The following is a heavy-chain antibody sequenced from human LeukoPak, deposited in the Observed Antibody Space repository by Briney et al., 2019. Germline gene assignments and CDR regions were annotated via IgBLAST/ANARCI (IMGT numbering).Heavy chain of an antibody. D-gene: IGHD3-22*01. Sequence: GGSLRLSCAASGFTFSSYAMSWVRQAPGKGLEWVSAISGSGGSTYYADSVKGRFTISRDNSKNTLYLQMNGLRVDDTATYYCAKDRPNYYESNGHYYRRDGDSWGQGTLVTVSS. J-gene: IGHJ5*01. CDR3: AKDRPNYYESNGHYYRRDGDS. CDR2: ISGSGGST. V-gene: IGHV3-23*01. CDR1: GFTFSSYA.